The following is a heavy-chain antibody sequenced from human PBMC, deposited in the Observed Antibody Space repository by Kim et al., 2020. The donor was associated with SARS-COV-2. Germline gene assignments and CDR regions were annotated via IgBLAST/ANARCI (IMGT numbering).Heavy chain of an antibody. V-gene: IGHV3-23*01. D-gene: IGHD5-18*01. J-gene: IGHJ4*02. CDR3: AKGRAWIQLWLVDY. CDR2: ISGSGGST. Sequence: GGSLRLSCAASGFTFTTYAMSWVRQAPGKGLEWVSAISGSGGSTYYTDSVKGRFTISRDHSKNTLYLQINSLRAEDTAVYYCAKGRAWIQLWLVDYWGQGTLVTVSS. CDR1: GFTFTTYA.